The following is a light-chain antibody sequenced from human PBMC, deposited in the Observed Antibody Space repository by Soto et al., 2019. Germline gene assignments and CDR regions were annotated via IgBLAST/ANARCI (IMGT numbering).Light chain of an antibody. V-gene: IGKV1-39*01. CDR2: AAS. CDR3: HQSFSVPYT. Sequence: DIQMTQSPSSLSAPVGDRVIITCRASRSIGTNLNWYQQKPGRAPKLLVFAASTLQYGVPSRFSGSGSRTDFTLTISSLQPEDFAIYSCHQSFSVPYTFGQGTRLE. CDR1: RSIGTN. J-gene: IGKJ2*01.